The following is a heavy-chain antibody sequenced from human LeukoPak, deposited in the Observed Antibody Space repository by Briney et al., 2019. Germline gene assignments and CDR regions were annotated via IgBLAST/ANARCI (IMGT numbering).Heavy chain of an antibody. Sequence: GASVKVSCKASGYTFTSYCMHWVRQAPGQGLEWMGIINPSGGSTSYAQKFRGRVTMTRDTSTSTVYMELSSLRSEDTAVYYCARNLAPMTLDYWGQGTLVTVSS. CDR2: INPSGGST. V-gene: IGHV1-46*01. D-gene: IGHD3-22*01. CDR3: ARNLAPMTLDY. J-gene: IGHJ4*02. CDR1: GYTFTSYC.